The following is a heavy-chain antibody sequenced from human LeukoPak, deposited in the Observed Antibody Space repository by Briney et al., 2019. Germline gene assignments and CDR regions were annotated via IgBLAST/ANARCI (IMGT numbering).Heavy chain of an antibody. J-gene: IGHJ4*02. CDR3: ARDSLWSGYYSDY. CDR1: GLTCSSYS. Sequence: RGSLRLACAAAGLTCSSYSKNSVRQAPGKGLEWVSSISSSSSYIYYADSVKGRFTISRDNSKNTLYLQMNSLRAEDTAVYYCARDSLWSGYYSDYWGQGTLVTVSS. V-gene: IGHV3-21*04. D-gene: IGHD3-3*01. CDR2: ISSSSSYI.